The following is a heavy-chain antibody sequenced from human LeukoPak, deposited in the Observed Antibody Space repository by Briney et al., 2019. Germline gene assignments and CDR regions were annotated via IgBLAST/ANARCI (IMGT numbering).Heavy chain of an antibody. V-gene: IGHV3-23*01. CDR2: ISGGGGTT. Sequence: GGSLRLFCAASGFTFSSHAMTWVRQVPGKGLEWVSAISGGGGTTYYADSVKGRFIISRDNSKNTLYLQMNSLRAEDTATYYCAKPYSPLSYYMVDYWGQGTQVTVSS. D-gene: IGHD1-26*01. J-gene: IGHJ4*02. CDR3: AKPYSPLSYYMVDY. CDR1: GFTFSSHA.